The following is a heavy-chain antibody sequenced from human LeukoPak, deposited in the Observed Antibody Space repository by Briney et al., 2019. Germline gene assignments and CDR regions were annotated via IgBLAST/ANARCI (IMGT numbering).Heavy chain of an antibody. CDR3: ARDIQDGPVDL. Sequence: RRASVKVSCKASGYTFTGYYMHWVRQAPGQGLEWMGWINPNSGGTNYAQKFQGRVTITADKSTSTAYMELSSLRSEDTAVYYCARDIQDGPVDLWGRGTLVTVSS. D-gene: IGHD2-15*01. CDR2: INPNSGGT. V-gene: IGHV1-2*02. J-gene: IGHJ2*01. CDR1: GYTFTGYY.